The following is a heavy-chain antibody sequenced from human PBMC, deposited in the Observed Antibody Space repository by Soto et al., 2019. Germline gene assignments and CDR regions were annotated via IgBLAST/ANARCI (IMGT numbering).Heavy chain of an antibody. D-gene: IGHD1-26*01. CDR1: GGTFSSYA. V-gene: IGHV1-69*13. CDR2: IIPIFGTA. CDR3: ALGRWEWGIVGATQVIGYYSGMDV. Sequence: SVKVSCKASGGTFSSYAISWVRQAPGQGLEWMGGIIPIFGTANYAQKFQGRVTITADESTSTAYMELSSLRSEDTAVYYCALGRWEWGIVGATQVIGYYSGMDVWGQGSTVTVSS. J-gene: IGHJ6*02.